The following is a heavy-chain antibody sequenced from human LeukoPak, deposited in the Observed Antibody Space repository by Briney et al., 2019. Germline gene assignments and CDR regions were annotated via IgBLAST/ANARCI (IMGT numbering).Heavy chain of an antibody. J-gene: IGHJ4*02. CDR2: IKQDGSEK. CDR3: ARRRWIQLCLDY. CDR1: GFTFSNNW. D-gene: IGHD5-18*01. V-gene: IGHV3-7*01. Sequence: PGGSLRLSCAASGFTFSNNWVSLVRQAPGKGLEWVANIKQDGSEKYYVDSVKGRFTISRDNAKNSLFLQMNSLRAEDTAVYYCARRRWIQLCLDYWGQGTLVTVSS.